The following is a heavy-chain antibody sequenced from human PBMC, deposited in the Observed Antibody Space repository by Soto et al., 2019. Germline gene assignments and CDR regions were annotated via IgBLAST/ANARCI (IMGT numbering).Heavy chain of an antibody. CDR3: ARAGGYDYIWGSYRNRRPFDY. CDR1: GGSFSGYY. Sequence: QVQLQQWGAGLLKPSETLSLTCAVYGGSFSGYYWSWIRQPPGKGLEWIGEINHSGSTNYNPSLKCRVTISVDTSEDQCSLKLSSVTAADTAVYYCARAGGYDYIWGSYRNRRPFDYWGQGTLVTVSS. J-gene: IGHJ4*02. D-gene: IGHD3-16*02. CDR2: INHSGST. V-gene: IGHV4-34*01.